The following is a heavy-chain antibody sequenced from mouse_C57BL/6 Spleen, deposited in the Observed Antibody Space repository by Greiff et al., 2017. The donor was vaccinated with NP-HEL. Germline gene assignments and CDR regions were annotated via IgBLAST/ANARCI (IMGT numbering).Heavy chain of an antibody. Sequence: EVKVVESGGGLVKPGGSLKLSCAASGFTFSSYAMSRVRQTPEKRLEWVATISDGGSYTYYPDNVKGRFTISRDNAKNNLYLQMSHLKSEDTAMYYCARDRRDYGKYYFDYWGQGTTLTVSS. V-gene: IGHV5-4*01. J-gene: IGHJ2*01. CDR3: ARDRRDYGKYYFDY. CDR1: GFTFSSYA. D-gene: IGHD2-4*01. CDR2: ISDGGSYT.